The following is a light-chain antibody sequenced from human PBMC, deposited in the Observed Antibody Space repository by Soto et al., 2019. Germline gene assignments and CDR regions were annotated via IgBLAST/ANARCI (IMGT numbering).Light chain of an antibody. V-gene: IGKV3-11*01. CDR3: QQRSKWPLT. J-gene: IGKJ4*01. CDR1: QSVDNY. CDR2: DAS. Sequence: EIALTQSPATLSLYPGERATLSCRASQSVDNYLAWYQQKPGQAPRLLIYDASNRATGIPARFSGSGSGTDFSLTISSLEPEDLAVYYCQQRSKWPLTFGGGTKVDIK.